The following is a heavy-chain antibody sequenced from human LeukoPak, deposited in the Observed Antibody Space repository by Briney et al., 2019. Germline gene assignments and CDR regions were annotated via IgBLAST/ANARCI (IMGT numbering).Heavy chain of an antibody. D-gene: IGHD6-13*01. CDR1: GFTFSSYD. V-gene: IGHV3-13*01. Sequence: GGSLRLSCAASGFTFSSYDIHWVRQATGKGLEWVSGIGTAGEIYYPGSVKGRFTISRENAKNSLYLQMTSLRAGDTAVYYCARAAYSSTWYSRYFDLWGRGTLVTVSS. J-gene: IGHJ2*01. CDR2: IGTAGEI. CDR3: ARAAYSSTWYSRYFDL.